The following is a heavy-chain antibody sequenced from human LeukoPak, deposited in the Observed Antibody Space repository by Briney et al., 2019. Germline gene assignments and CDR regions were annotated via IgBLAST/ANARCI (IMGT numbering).Heavy chain of an antibody. Sequence: SQTLSLTCAISVDSVSSNSAAWNWIRQSPSGGLEWLGRTYYRSKWYNDYAVSVKSRITINPDTSKNQFSLQLNSVTPEDTAVYYCARGAPDYGDFDYWGQGTLVTVSS. D-gene: IGHD4-17*01. V-gene: IGHV6-1*01. J-gene: IGHJ4*02. CDR1: VDSVSSNSAA. CDR3: ARGAPDYGDFDY. CDR2: TYYRSKWYN.